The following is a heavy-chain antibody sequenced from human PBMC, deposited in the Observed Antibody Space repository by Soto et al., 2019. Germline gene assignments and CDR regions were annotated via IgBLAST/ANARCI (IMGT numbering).Heavy chain of an antibody. CDR1: GFTFDDYA. J-gene: IGHJ4*02. CDR3: AKDSGIAARLRHFDY. D-gene: IGHD6-6*01. CDR2: ISWNSGSI. V-gene: IGHV3-9*01. Sequence: GGSLRLSCAASGFTFDDYAMHWVRQAPGKGLEWVSGISWNSGSIGYADSVKGRFTISRDNAKNSLYLQMNSLRAEDTALYYCAKDSGIAARLRHFDYWGQGTLVTVSS.